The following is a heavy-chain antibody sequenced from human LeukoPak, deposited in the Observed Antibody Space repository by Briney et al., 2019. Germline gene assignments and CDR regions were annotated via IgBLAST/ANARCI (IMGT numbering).Heavy chain of an antibody. D-gene: IGHD3-22*01. CDR1: GGSISSYY. Sequence: PPETLSLTCTVSGGSISSYYWSWTRQPAGKGLEWIGRIYTSGSTSYNPSLKSRVNMSVDTSKNQFSLKLSSVTAADTAVYYCARDYDSSGYLPWGQGTLVTVSS. V-gene: IGHV4-4*07. CDR3: ARDYDSSGYLP. CDR2: IYTSGST. J-gene: IGHJ5*02.